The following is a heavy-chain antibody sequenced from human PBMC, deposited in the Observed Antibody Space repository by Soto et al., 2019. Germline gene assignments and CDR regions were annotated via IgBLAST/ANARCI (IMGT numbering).Heavy chain of an antibody. D-gene: IGHD3-10*01. CDR3: ARRPYYYGSGSYVGGMDV. V-gene: IGHV1-8*01. J-gene: IGHJ6*02. CDR1: GYTFTSYD. CDR2: MNPNSGNT. Sequence: QVQLVQSGAEVKKPGASVKVSCKASGYTFTSYDINWVRQATGQGLEWMGWMNPNSGNTGYAQKFQGRVTMTMNTSISTAYMELGSLRSEDTAVYYCARRPYYYGSGSYVGGMDVWGQGTTVTVSS.